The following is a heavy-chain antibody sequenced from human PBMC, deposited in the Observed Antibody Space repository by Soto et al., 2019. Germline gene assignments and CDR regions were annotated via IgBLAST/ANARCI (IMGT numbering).Heavy chain of an antibody. J-gene: IGHJ5*02. CDR1: GGTFSSYA. D-gene: IGHD1-26*01. V-gene: IGHV1-69*13. CDR3: ATTCGSNSTSNWFDP. Sequence: SVKVSCKASGGTFSSYAISWVRQAPGQGLEWMGGIIPIFGTANYAQKFQGRVTITADESTSTAYMELSSLKSEDTAVYYCATTCGSNSTSNWFDPWGQGTLVTVSS. CDR2: IIPIFGTA.